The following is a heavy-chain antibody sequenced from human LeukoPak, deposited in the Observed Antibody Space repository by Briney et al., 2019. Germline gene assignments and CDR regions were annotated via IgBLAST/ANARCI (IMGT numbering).Heavy chain of an antibody. CDR1: GGSISSGDYY. V-gene: IGHV4-30-4*01. D-gene: IGHD6-13*01. J-gene: IGHJ4*02. Sequence: SETLSLTCTVSGGSISSGDYYWSWIRQPPGKGLEWIGYIYYSGSTYYNPSLKSRLTISVDTSKNRFSLKLSSVTAADTAVYFCARGVGSSWYGDWGQGTLVTVSS. CDR2: IYYSGST. CDR3: ARGVGSSWYGD.